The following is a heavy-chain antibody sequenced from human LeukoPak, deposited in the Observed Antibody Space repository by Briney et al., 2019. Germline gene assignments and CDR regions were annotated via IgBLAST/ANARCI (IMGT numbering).Heavy chain of an antibody. V-gene: IGHV4-34*01. CDR3: ARRKLVYCSGGSCSENRDY. D-gene: IGHD2-15*01. J-gene: IGHJ4*02. Sequence: SETLSLTCAVSGGSFSGYYWTWIRQPPGKGLEWIGEINHSGSANYSPSLSSRVTISLDMSENQFSLKLSSVTAADTAVYYCARRKLVYCSGGSCSENRDYWGQGTLVTVSS. CDR1: GGSFSGYY. CDR2: INHSGSA.